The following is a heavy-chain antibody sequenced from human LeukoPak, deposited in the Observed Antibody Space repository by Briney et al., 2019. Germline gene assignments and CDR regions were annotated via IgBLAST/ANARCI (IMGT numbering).Heavy chain of an antibody. CDR1: GGSISSSSYY. V-gene: IGHV4-39*01. CDR2: IYYSGST. J-gene: IGHJ4*02. CDR3: ARHLRGGSGSYYLDY. Sequence: PSETLSLTCTVSGGSISSSSYYWGWIRQPPGKGLEWIGSIYYSGSTYYNPSLKSRVTISVDTSKNQFSLKLSSVTAADTAVYYCARHLRGGSGSYYLDYWGQGTLVTVSS. D-gene: IGHD3-10*01.